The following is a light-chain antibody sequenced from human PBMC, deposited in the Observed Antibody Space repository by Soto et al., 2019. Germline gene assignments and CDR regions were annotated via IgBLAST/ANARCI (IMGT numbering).Light chain of an antibody. Sequence: EIVLTQSPATLSLSPGERATLSCRASQSISTYLAWYQQKPGQAPRLLIYDASNRSTGIPARFSGSGSGTDFSLTISSLQPEDFAIYYCQQRNITPHTFGEGTRVEIK. CDR2: DAS. V-gene: IGKV3-11*01. CDR3: QQRNITPHT. CDR1: QSISTY. J-gene: IGKJ4*01.